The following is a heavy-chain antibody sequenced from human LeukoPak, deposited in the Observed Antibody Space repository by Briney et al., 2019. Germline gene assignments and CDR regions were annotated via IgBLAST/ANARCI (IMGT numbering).Heavy chain of an antibody. V-gene: IGHV4-39*07. CDR1: GDPIRSSRYY. D-gene: IGHD3-10*01. Sequence: SETLSLTCTVSGDPIRSSRYYWGWIRQPPGKGLEWIGSIYYNGNTYYNPSLKSRVTISVDTSKNQFSLKLSSVTAADTAVYYCARVYVAPNYYGSGSEFDPWGQGTLVTVSS. CDR3: ARVYVAPNYYGSGSEFDP. J-gene: IGHJ5*02. CDR2: IYYNGNT.